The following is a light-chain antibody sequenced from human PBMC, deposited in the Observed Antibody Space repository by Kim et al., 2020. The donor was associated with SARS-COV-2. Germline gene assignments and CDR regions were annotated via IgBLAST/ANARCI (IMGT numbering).Light chain of an antibody. Sequence: PGETARITCGGSDIESKTVHWYQQKPGQAPVLVIYYDTYRPSGIPERFSGSNSGNTATLTISRVEVGDEADYYCQVWDNGSDHWVFGGGTKLTVL. J-gene: IGLJ3*02. CDR1: DIESKT. CDR3: QVWDNGSDHWV. V-gene: IGLV3-21*04. CDR2: YDT.